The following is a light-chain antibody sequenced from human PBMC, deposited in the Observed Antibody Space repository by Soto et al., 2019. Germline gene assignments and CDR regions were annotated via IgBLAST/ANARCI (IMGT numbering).Light chain of an antibody. J-gene: IGKJ1*01. Sequence: DIQMTQSPSTLSASVGDRVTITCRASQSISSWLAWYQQKPGKAPKLLIYKASSLESGVPSRFSGSGSGTEFTLTISSLQSEDFAVYSCQHYNNWPAFGQGTKVEIK. V-gene: IGKV1-5*03. CDR3: QHYNNWPA. CDR2: KAS. CDR1: QSISSW.